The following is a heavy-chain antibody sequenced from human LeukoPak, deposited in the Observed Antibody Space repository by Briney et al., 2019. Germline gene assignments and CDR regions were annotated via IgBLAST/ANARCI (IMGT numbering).Heavy chain of an antibody. CDR2: IYPGDSDT. Sequence: KVSCKVSGYSFTSYWIGWVRQMPEKGLERMGIIYPGDSDTRYSPSFQGQVTISADKSISTAYLQWSSLKASDTAMYYCARERSSGYYTEDAFDIWGQGTMVTVSS. J-gene: IGHJ3*02. CDR3: ARERSSGYYTEDAFDI. V-gene: IGHV5-51*01. CDR1: GYSFTSYW. D-gene: IGHD3-22*01.